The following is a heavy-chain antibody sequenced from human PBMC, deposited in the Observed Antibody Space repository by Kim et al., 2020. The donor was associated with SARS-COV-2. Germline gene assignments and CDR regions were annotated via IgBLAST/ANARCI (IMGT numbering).Heavy chain of an antibody. V-gene: IGHV1-46*01. Sequence: SYAQKFQGRVTMTRDTSTSTVYMELSSLRSEDTAVYYCARGVGIQLFDYWGQGTLVTVSS. D-gene: IGHD5-18*01. CDR3: ARGVGIQLFDY. J-gene: IGHJ4*02.